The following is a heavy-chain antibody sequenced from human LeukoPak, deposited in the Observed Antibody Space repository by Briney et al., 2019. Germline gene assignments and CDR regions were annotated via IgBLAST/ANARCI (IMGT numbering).Heavy chain of an antibody. CDR2: IIPIFGTA. Sequence: GASVKVSCRASGGTFSSYAISWVRQAPGQGLEWMGGIIPIFGTANYAQKFQGRVTITADESTSTAYMELSSLRSEDTAVYYCAREGPGIFGVVGPLTNWFDPWGQGTLVTVSS. D-gene: IGHD3-3*01. CDR1: GGTFSSYA. V-gene: IGHV1-69*13. CDR3: AREGPGIFGVVGPLTNWFDP. J-gene: IGHJ5*02.